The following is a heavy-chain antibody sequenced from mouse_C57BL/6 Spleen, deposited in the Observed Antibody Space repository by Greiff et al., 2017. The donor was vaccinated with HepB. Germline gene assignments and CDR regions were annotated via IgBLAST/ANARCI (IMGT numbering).Heavy chain of an antibody. V-gene: IGHV14-3*01. D-gene: IGHD1-1*01. J-gene: IGHJ1*03. CDR2: IDPANGNT. CDR3: PHTTVVADWYFDV. Sequence: EVQLQQSVAELVRPGASVKLSCTASGFNIKNTYMHWVKQRPEQGLEWIGRIDPANGNTKYAPKFQGKATITADTSSNTAYLQLSSLTSEDTAIYYCPHTTVVADWYFDVWGTGTTVTVSS. CDR1: GFNIKNTY.